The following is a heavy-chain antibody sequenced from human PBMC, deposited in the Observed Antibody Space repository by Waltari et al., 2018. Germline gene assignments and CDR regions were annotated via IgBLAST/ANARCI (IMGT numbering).Heavy chain of an antibody. D-gene: IGHD5-18*01. V-gene: IGHV1-3*01. CDR1: GYTFTSYA. CDR2: INAGNGNT. Sequence: QVQLVQSGAEVKKPGASVKVSCKASGYTFTSYAMHWVRQATGQRLEWMGWINAGNGNTKDSQKFQGRVTITRDTSASTAYMELSSLRSEDTAVYYCARRGYSYGQYYFDYWGQGTLVTVSS. CDR3: ARRGYSYGQYYFDY. J-gene: IGHJ4*02.